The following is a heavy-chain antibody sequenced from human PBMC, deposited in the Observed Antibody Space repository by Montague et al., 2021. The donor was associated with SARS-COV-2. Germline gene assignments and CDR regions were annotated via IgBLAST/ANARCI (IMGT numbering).Heavy chain of an antibody. D-gene: IGHD4-17*01. CDR3: ARLMTTVSYYFDY. J-gene: IGHJ4*02. Sequence: SETLSLTCTVSGGSISSSSYYWGWIRQPPGKGLEWIGSIYYSGSTYYNPSLKSRVAISVDTSKNQFPLKLSSVTAADTAVYYCARLMTTVSYYFDYWGQGTLVTVSS. CDR2: IYYSGST. V-gene: IGHV4-39*01. CDR1: GGSISSSSYY.